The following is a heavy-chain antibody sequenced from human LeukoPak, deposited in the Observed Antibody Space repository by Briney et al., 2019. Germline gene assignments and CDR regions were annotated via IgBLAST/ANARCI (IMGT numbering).Heavy chain of an antibody. J-gene: IGHJ4*02. CDR1: GYTFTSYA. D-gene: IGHD3-10*01. V-gene: IGHV1-2*02. CDR2: INPNSGGT. Sequence: ASVKVSCKASGYTFTSYAMNWVRQAPGQGLEWMGWINPNSGGTNYAQKFQGRVTMTRDTSISTAYMELSRLRSDDTAVYYCARVHYYGSGSYSPAHFDYWGQGTLVTVSS. CDR3: ARVHYYGSGSYSPAHFDY.